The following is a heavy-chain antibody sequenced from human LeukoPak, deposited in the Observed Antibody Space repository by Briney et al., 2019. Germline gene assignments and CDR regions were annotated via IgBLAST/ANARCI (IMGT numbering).Heavy chain of an antibody. D-gene: IGHD3/OR15-3a*01. CDR2: IYSGGST. Sequence: HAGGSLRLSCAASGFTVSSNYMSWVRQAPGKGLEWVSVIYSGGSTYYADSVKGRFTISRDNSKSTLYLQMNSLRAEDTAVYYCAKEDWSTVLSSPIDYWGQGTLVTVSS. V-gene: IGHV3-53*01. CDR3: AKEDWSTVLSSPIDY. CDR1: GFTVSSNY. J-gene: IGHJ4*02.